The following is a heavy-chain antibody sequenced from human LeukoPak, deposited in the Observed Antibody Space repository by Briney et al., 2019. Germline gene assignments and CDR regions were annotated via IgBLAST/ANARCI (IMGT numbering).Heavy chain of an antibody. CDR2: IWYDGSNK. CDR3: ASTSGWYEPIDY. V-gene: IGHV3-33*01. J-gene: IGHJ4*02. CDR1: GFTFSIYG. D-gene: IGHD6-19*01. Sequence: PGGSLRLSCAASGFTFSIYGMHWGRQAPGKGLEGVAVIWYDGSNKYYADSVKGRFTISRDNSKNTLYLQINSIRGEDTAVYYCASTSGWYEPIDYWGQGTLVTVSS.